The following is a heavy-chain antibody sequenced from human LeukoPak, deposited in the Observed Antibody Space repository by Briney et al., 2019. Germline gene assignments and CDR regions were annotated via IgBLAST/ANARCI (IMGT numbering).Heavy chain of an antibody. CDR3: ARHGRGAENLDY. D-gene: IGHD2/OR15-2a*01. V-gene: IGHV4-59*08. J-gene: IGHJ4*02. Sequence: PSETLSLTCTVSGASISNYYWGWIRQPPGKGLECIGYVSYSGRTNHNPSLKSRVTISADTSKNQFSLKLTSVTAADTAVYYCARHGRGAENLDYWGQGTLVTVSS. CDR1: GASISNYY. CDR2: VSYSGRT.